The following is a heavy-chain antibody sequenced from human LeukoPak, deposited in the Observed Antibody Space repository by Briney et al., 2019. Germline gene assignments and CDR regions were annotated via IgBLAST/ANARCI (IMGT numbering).Heavy chain of an antibody. J-gene: IGHJ4*02. V-gene: IGHV1-18*01. Sequence: ASVKVSCKASGYTFTSYGISWVRPAPGQGLEWMGWISAYNGNTNYAQKLQGRVTMTTDTSTSTAYMELRSLRSDDTAVYYCARVPHPYSGSYLDYWGQGTLVTVSS. D-gene: IGHD1-26*01. CDR2: ISAYNGNT. CDR1: GYTFTSYG. CDR3: ARVPHPYSGSYLDY.